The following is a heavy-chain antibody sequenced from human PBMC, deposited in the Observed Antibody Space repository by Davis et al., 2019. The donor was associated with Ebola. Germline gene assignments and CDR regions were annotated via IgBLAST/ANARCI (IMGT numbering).Heavy chain of an antibody. CDR1: GFTFSRCR. J-gene: IGHJ4*02. CDR2: ISYDGSKT. Sequence: SLSLSCAASGFTFSRCRMPRVRQSPAKRLAWVAGISYDGSKTFYADSVKGRFTISRDNSKNTLYLQMNSLRAEDTAVYYCARGWELLGYWGQGTLVTVSS. CDR3: ARGWELLGY. V-gene: IGHV3-30*03. D-gene: IGHD1-26*01.